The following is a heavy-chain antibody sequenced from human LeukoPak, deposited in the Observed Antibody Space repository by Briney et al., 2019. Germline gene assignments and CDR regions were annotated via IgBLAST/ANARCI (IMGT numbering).Heavy chain of an antibody. CDR1: GFTFSGYW. Sequence: GGSLRLSCAASGFTFSGYWMQWGRQAPGKGLVWGSGINWNGGSTGYADSVRGRLPSSRSNAKNSLYLQMNSLRAEDTALYYCARRKGYCSGGSCYYYYYYMDVWGKGTTVTVSS. V-gene: IGHV3-20*04. CDR2: INWNGGST. J-gene: IGHJ6*03. CDR3: ARRKGYCSGGSCYYYYYYMDV. D-gene: IGHD2-15*01.